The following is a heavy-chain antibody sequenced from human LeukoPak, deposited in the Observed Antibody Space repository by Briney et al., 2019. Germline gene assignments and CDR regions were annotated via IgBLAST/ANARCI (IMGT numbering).Heavy chain of an antibody. CDR3: ANRGFSSGWFQYFQH. D-gene: IGHD6-19*01. V-gene: IGHV3-23*01. Sequence: GGSLRLSCAASGFTFSSYAMSWVRQAPGKGLEWVSAISGSGGSTYYADSVKGRFTISRDNSKNTLYLQMNSLRAEDTAVYYCANRGFSSGWFQYFQHWGQGTLVTVSS. CDR1: GFTFSSYA. CDR2: ISGSGGST. J-gene: IGHJ1*01.